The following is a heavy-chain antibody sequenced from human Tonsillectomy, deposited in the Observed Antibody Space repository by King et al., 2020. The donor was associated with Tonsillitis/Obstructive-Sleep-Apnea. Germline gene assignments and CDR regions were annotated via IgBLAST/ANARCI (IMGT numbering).Heavy chain of an antibody. CDR1: GYTFTSYY. D-gene: IGHD2-2*01. Sequence: VQLVESGAEVKKPGASVKVSCKASGYTFTSYYMHWVRQAPGQGLEWMGIINPSGGSTSYAQKFQGRVTMTRDTSTSTVYMELSSLRSEDTAVYYCAGSSGYCSSTSCYVDWFDPWGQGTLVTVSS. V-gene: IGHV1-46*01. J-gene: IGHJ5*02. CDR3: AGSSGYCSSTSCYVDWFDP. CDR2: INPSGGST.